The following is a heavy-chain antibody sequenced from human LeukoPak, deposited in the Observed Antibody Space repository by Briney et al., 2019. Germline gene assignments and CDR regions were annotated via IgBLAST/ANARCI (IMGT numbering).Heavy chain of an antibody. CDR3: ARDGGYYSSSQPGGY. CDR1: GYTFTSYY. J-gene: IGHJ4*02. V-gene: IGHV1-46*01. Sequence: ASVRVSCKAFGYTFTSYYMHWVRQAPGQGLEWMGIINPSGGSTSYAQKFQGRVTMTRDTSTSTVYMELSSLRSEDTAVYYCARDGGYYSSSQPGGYWGQGTLVTVSS. D-gene: IGHD6-6*01. CDR2: INPSGGST.